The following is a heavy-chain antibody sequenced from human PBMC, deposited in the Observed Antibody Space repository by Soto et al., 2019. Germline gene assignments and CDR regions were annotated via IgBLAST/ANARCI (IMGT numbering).Heavy chain of an antibody. CDR3: ARERAAGTVEAFDI. D-gene: IGHD6-13*01. CDR1: GGSFSGYY. V-gene: IGHV4-34*01. Sequence: SETLSLTCAVYGGSFSGYYWSWIRQPPGKGLEWIGEINHSGSTNYNPSLKSRVTISVDTSKNQFSLKLSSVTAADTAVYYCARERAAGTVEAFDIWGQGTMVTVS. J-gene: IGHJ3*02. CDR2: INHSGST.